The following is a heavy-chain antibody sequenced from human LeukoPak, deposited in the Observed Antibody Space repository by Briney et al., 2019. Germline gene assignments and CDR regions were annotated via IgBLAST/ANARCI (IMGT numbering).Heavy chain of an antibody. CDR1: GFTFSDHN. V-gene: IGHV3-72*01. J-gene: IGHJ4*02. CDR2: SRSKVNSYTT. D-gene: IGHD2-21*02. CDR3: AWGDAYCSGDCFSD. Sequence: PGGSLRLSCAASGFTFSDHNIHWIRQAPGKGLEWIGLSRSKVNSYTTDYAASVRDRFTISRDESKSSVFLQMNSLKSEDTAVYYCAWGDAYCSGDCFSDWGQGTLVTASA.